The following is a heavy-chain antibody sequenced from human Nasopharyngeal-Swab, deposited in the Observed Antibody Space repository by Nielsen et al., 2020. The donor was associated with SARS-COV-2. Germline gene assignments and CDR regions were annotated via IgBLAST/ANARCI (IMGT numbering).Heavy chain of an antibody. D-gene: IGHD6-19*01. CDR2: FDPEDGET. J-gene: IGHJ5*02. CDR1: GYTLTELS. V-gene: IGHV1-24*01. Sequence: ASVKVSCKVSGYTLTELSMHWVRQAPGKGLEWMGGFDPEDGETIYAQKFQGRVTMTEDTSTDTAYMELSSLRSEDTAVYYCARDGSGIAVAGTRFDPWGQGTLVTVSS. CDR3: ARDGSGIAVAGTRFDP.